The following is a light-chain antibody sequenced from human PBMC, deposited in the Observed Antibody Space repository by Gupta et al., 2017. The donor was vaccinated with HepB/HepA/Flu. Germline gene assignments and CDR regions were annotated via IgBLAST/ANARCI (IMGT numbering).Light chain of an antibody. CDR1: SSDIGEYKY. CDR3: NSYAGYNNSRV. Sequence: QSALTQPPSASGSPGQSFSVSCTGTSSDIGEYKYVSWYQQHPGTANKLRIEDVNKRPSGVKDRLACSKSCTKASRNVTVPQTEDEAEDDCNSYAGYNNSRVFGGGTKLTVL. V-gene: IGLV2-8*01. J-gene: IGLJ3*02. CDR2: DVN.